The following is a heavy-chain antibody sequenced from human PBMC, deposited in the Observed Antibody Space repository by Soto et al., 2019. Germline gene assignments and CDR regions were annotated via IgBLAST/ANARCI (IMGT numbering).Heavy chain of an antibody. J-gene: IGHJ4*02. Sequence: SETLSLTCAVYGGSFSGYYWSWIRQPPGKGLEWIGEINHSGSTNYNPSLKSRVTISVDTSKNQFSLKLTSVTAADTAVYYCARELSGYMYGHGEVHWGQGTLVTVSS. D-gene: IGHD5-18*01. V-gene: IGHV4-34*01. CDR2: INHSGST. CDR1: GGSFSGYY. CDR3: ARELSGYMYGHGEVH.